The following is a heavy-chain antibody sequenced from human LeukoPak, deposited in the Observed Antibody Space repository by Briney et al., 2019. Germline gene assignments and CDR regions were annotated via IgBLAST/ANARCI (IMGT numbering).Heavy chain of an antibody. CDR2: IYISGSP. V-gene: IGHV4-61*09. CDR1: GGSISSGNSC. CDR3: ARSSRARLWFGESMSWFDP. D-gene: IGHD3-10*01. J-gene: IGHJ5*02. Sequence: SETLSLTCTVSGGSISSGNSCWSWIRQSAGKGLEWIGHIYISGSPKYNPSLKSRVTISVDTSKNQFSLKLSSVTAADTAVYFCARSSRARLWFGESMSWFDPWGQGTLVTVSS.